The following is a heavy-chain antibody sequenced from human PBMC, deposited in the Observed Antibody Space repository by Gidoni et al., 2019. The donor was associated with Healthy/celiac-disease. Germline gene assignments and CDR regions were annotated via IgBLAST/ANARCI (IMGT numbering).Heavy chain of an antibody. V-gene: IGHV4-34*01. CDR2: INHSGST. D-gene: IGHD3-3*01. Sequence: QMQLQQWGAGLLKPSETLSLTCAVYGGSFSGYYCRWIRQPPGKGLEWIGEINHSGSTNYNPSLKSRVTISVDTSKNQFSLKLSSVTAADTAVYYCARGVVLRFLEWLDYYYYMDVWGKGTTVTVSS. J-gene: IGHJ6*03. CDR3: ARGVVLRFLEWLDYYYYMDV. CDR1: GGSFSGYY.